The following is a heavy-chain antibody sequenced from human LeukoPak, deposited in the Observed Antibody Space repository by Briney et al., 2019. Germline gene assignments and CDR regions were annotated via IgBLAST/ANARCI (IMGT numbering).Heavy chain of an antibody. V-gene: IGHV5-51*01. CDR3: ARFYSSGWSVGGYTFDI. J-gene: IGHJ3*02. Sequence: GESLKISCKGSGYSFTSYWIGWVRQMPGKGLEWMGIIYPGDSDTRYSPSFQGQVTISADKSISTAYLQWSSLKALDTAMYYCARFYSSGWSVGGYTFDIWGQGTMVTVSS. CDR1: GYSFTSYW. CDR2: IYPGDSDT. D-gene: IGHD6-19*01.